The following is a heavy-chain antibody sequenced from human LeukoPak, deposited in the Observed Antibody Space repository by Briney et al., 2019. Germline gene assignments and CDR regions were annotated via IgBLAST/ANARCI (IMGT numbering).Heavy chain of an antibody. CDR1: GGSISSYY. Sequence: SETLSLTCTVSGGSISSYYWSWIRQPPGKGLEWIGYIYYSGSTNYNPSLKSRVTISVDTSKNQFALKLSSVTAADTAVYYCARGGLRSSWYAEYFQHWGQGTLVTVSS. CDR3: ARGGLRSSWYAEYFQH. CDR2: IYYSGST. D-gene: IGHD6-13*01. V-gene: IGHV4-59*01. J-gene: IGHJ1*01.